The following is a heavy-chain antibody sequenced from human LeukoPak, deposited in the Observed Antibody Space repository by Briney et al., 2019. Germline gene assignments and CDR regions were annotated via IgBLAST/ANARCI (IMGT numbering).Heavy chain of an antibody. D-gene: IGHD1-26*01. V-gene: IGHV4-39*07. CDR3: ARPVGATIGDFDY. CDR1: GGSISSSSYY. Sequence: SETLSLTCTVSGGSISSSSYYWAWIRQPPGKGLEWIGSIHYSGSTYYNPSLQSRVTISIDTSKNQFSLKLRFVTAADTAVYYCARPVGATIGDFDYWGQGTLVTVSS. CDR2: IHYSGST. J-gene: IGHJ4*02.